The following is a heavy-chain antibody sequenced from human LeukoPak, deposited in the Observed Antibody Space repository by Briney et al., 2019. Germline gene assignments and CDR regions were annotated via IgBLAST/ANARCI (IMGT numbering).Heavy chain of an antibody. D-gene: IGHD5-12*01. Sequence: GGSLRLSCTASGFTFGDFGMGWFRQAPGKRLEWVGFIRSKGYGGTTEYAASVKGRFSISRDDSKSTLYLQMSSLKTEDTAVYYCVSVRWLLKHWGQGTLVTVSS. CDR2: IRSKGYGGTT. J-gene: IGHJ4*02. CDR3: VSVRWLLKH. V-gene: IGHV3-49*03. CDR1: GFTFGDFG.